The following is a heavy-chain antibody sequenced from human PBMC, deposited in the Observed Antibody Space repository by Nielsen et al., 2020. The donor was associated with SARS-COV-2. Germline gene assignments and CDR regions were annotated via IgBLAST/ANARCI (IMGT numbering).Heavy chain of an antibody. D-gene: IGHD3-22*01. J-gene: IGHJ5*02. V-gene: IGHV4-39*07. CDR1: GGSISSSSYY. Sequence: SETLSLTCTVSGGSISSSSYYWGWIRQPPGKGLEWIGSIYYSGSTYYNPPLKSRVTISVDTSKNQFSLKLSSVTAADTAVYYCARDAFSYYYDSSGYKPWFDPWGQGTLVTVSS. CDR2: IYYSGST. CDR3: ARDAFSYYYDSSGYKPWFDP.